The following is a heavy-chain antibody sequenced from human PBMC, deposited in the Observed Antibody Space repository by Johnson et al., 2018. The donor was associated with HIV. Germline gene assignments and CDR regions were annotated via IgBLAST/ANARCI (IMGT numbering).Heavy chain of an antibody. V-gene: IGHV3-30*03. J-gene: IGHJ3*02. CDR1: GFTFSSYG. Sequence: QEKLVESGGGLVQPGGSLRLSCAASGFTFSSYGMHWVRQAPGKGLEWVAVISYDGSNKYYADSVKGRFTISRDNSKNTVYLQMNTLRPEDTAVYYCARDRFGSGRPNAFDMWGQGTMVTVSS. CDR3: ARDRFGSGRPNAFDM. CDR2: ISYDGSNK. D-gene: IGHD3-10*01.